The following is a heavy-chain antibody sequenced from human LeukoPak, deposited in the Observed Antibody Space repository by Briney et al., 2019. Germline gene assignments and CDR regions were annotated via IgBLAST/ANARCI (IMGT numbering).Heavy chain of an antibody. Sequence: GGSLRLSCAASGFTFSSFTMNWVRQAPGKGLEWVSSISSSSSYIYYADSVKGRFTISRDNAKNSLYLQMNSLRAEDTAVYYCARYKTISTAFDIWGQGTMVTVSS. CDR1: GFTFSSFT. CDR3: ARYKTISTAFDI. CDR2: ISSSSSYI. J-gene: IGHJ3*02. D-gene: IGHD3-3*01. V-gene: IGHV3-21*04.